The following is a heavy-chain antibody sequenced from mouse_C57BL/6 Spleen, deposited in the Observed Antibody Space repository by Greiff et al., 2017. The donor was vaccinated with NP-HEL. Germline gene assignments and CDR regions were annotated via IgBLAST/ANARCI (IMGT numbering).Heavy chain of an antibody. D-gene: IGHD1-1*01. Sequence: EVMLVESGEGLVKPGGSLKLSCAASGFTFSSYAMSWVRQTPEKRLEWVAYISSGGDYIYYADTVKGRFTISRDNARNTLYLQMSSLKSEDTAMYYCTRGLYYGSVHWYFDVWGTGTTVTVSS. CDR1: GFTFSSYA. CDR3: TRGLYYGSVHWYFDV. V-gene: IGHV5-9-1*02. J-gene: IGHJ1*03. CDR2: ISSGGDYI.